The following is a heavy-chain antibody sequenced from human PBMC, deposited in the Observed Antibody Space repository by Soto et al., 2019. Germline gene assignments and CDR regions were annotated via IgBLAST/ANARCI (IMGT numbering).Heavy chain of an antibody. CDR1: GFTFSSYA. CDR2: ISYDGSNK. V-gene: IGHV3-30-3*01. D-gene: IGHD6-19*01. J-gene: IGHJ6*02. CDR3: ARDMAVAGIYYYYYYGMDV. Sequence: PGGSLRLSCAASGFTFSSYAMHWVRQAPGKGLEWVAVISYDGSNKYYADSVKGRFTISRDNSKNTLYLQMNSQRAEDTAVYYCARDMAVAGIYYYYYYGMDVWGQGTTVTVSS.